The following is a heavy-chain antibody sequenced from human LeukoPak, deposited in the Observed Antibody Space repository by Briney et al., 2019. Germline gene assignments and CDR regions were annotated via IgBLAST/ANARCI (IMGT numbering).Heavy chain of an antibody. J-gene: IGHJ3*01. D-gene: IGHD4-17*01. Sequence: GGSLRLSCTGSGFAFCNYGMTWVRQPPGKGLEWVSAITGSGGSTRYTDSVTGRFTISTDSSGNTLFLQMNSLRAEDTAVYYCAKDPIGDYLGAFDFWGPGTLVTVSS. V-gene: IGHV3-23*01. CDR1: GFAFCNYG. CDR2: ITGSGGST. CDR3: AKDPIGDYLGAFDF.